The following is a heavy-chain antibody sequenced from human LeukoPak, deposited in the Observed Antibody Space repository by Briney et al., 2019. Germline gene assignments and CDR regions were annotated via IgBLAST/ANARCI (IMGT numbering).Heavy chain of an antibody. CDR2: IYHSGST. Sequence: PSETLSLTCAVSGYSISSGYYWGWIRQPPGKGPEWIGSIYHSGSTYYNPSLKSRVTISVDTSKNQFSLKLSSVTAADTAVYYCAGWHNYYGSGSYYQGFDYWGQGTLVTVSS. D-gene: IGHD3-10*01. CDR3: AGWHNYYGSGSYYQGFDY. CDR1: GYSISSGYY. J-gene: IGHJ4*02. V-gene: IGHV4-38-2*01.